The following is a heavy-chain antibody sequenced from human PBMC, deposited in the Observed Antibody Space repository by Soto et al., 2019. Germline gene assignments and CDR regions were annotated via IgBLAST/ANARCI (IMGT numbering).Heavy chain of an antibody. V-gene: IGHV3-73*01. Sequence: EVQLVESGGGLVQPGGSLKLSCAASGFAFSGSAMHWVRQASGRGLEWIGRIRSKANGYTTAYAASLKGRFTVSRDDSKNTAYLHVNSLKTEGTAVYYCTRLGGWDAFDFWGQGTMVTVSS. D-gene: IGHD3-3*01. CDR2: IRSKANGYTT. CDR3: TRLGGWDAFDF. CDR1: GFAFSGSA. J-gene: IGHJ3*01.